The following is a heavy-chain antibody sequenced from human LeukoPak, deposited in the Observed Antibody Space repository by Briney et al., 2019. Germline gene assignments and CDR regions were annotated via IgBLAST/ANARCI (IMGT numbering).Heavy chain of an antibody. CDR2: ISSSSSYT. CDR3: AREWIPYSRDDY. CDR1: GFTFSDYY. J-gene: IGHJ4*02. Sequence: PGGSLRLSCAASGFTFSDYYMSWIRQAPGRGLEWVSYISSSSSYTNYADSVKGRFTISRDNAKNSLYLQMNSLRAEDTAVYYCAREWIPYSRDDYWGQGTLVTVSS. D-gene: IGHD6-13*01. V-gene: IGHV3-11*06.